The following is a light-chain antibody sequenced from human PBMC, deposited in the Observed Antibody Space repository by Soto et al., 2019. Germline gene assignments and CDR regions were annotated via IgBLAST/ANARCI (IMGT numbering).Light chain of an antibody. CDR3: QQYTNWPLI. CDR1: QSVSRI. Sequence: EVVMTQSPVTLSVSPGERATLSCRASQSVSRILAWYQQKPGQAPRLLVYGASTRATGIPARFSGSGSGTEFTLTISSLQSEDFAVYYCQQYTNWPLIFGQGTRLEIK. CDR2: GAS. V-gene: IGKV3-15*01. J-gene: IGKJ5*01.